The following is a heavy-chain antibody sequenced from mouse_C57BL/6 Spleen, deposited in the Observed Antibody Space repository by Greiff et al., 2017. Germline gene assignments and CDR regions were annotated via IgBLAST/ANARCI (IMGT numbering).Heavy chain of an antibody. CDR1: GYTFTDYE. D-gene: IGHD2-4*01. J-gene: IGHJ3*01. CDR2: IAPETGGT. V-gene: IGHV1-15*01. Sequence: QVQLQQSGAELVRPGASVTLSCKASGYTFTDYEMHWVKQTPVHGLEWIGAIAPETGGTAYNQKFKGKAILTADKSSSTAYMELRSLTSEDSAVYYCSYDYDGWFAYWGQGTLVTVSA. CDR3: SYDYDGWFAY.